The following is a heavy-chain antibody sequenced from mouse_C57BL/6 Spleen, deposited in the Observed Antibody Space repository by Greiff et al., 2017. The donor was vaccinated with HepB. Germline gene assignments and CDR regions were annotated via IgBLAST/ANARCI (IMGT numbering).Heavy chain of an antibody. D-gene: IGHD2-3*01. CDR1: GYTFTDHT. V-gene: IGHV1-78*01. CDR3: ARESLYDGYYYAMDY. CDR2: IYPRDGST. Sequence: VQLQQSDAELVKPGASVKISCKVSGYTFTDHTIHWMKQSPEQGLEWIGYIYPRDGSTKYNEKFKGKAKLTADKSSSTAYMQLNSLTSEDSAVYFCARESLYDGYYYAMDYWGQGTSVTVSS. J-gene: IGHJ4*01.